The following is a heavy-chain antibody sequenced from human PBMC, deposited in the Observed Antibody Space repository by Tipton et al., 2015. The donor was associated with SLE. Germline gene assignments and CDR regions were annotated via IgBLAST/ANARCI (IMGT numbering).Heavy chain of an antibody. CDR3: ARAVARVVYARVRAFDI. CDR1: GGSISAYY. CDR2: ISHTGST. D-gene: IGHD2-8*02. J-gene: IGHJ3*02. Sequence: LRLSCAVYGGSISAYYWSWIRQPPGKGLEWIGEISHTGSTNLNPSLKSRVAISADTSKRQFSLKLSSVTAADTAVYYCARAVARVVYARVRAFDIWGQGTLVTVSS. V-gene: IGHV4-34*01.